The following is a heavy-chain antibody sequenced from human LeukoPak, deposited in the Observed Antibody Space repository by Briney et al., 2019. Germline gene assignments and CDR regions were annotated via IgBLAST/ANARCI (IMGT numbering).Heavy chain of an antibody. D-gene: IGHD3-10*01. CDR2: INHSGST. CDR1: GGSFSGYY. J-gene: IGHJ6*02. CDR3: ARESITMLRGVVITNYYYGIDV. V-gene: IGHV4-34*09. Sequence: ASETLSLTCAVSGGSFSGYYWSWIRQPPGKGLEWIGEINHSGSTNYNPSLKSRLTISVDTSKNQFSLKLSSVTAADTAVYYCARESITMLRGVVITNYYYGIDVWGQGTTVTVSS.